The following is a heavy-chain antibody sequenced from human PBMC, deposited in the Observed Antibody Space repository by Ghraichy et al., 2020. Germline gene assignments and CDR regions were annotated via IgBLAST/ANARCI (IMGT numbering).Heavy chain of an antibody. CDR2: ISWDGGST. CDR3: AKDQGVARGHRILYGMDV. D-gene: IGHD2-15*01. J-gene: IGHJ6*02. Sequence: GGSLRLSCAASGFTFDDYTMHWVRQALGKGLEWVSLISWDGGSTYYADSVKGRFTISRDNSKNSLYLQMNSLRTEDTALYYCAKDQGVARGHRILYGMDVWGQGTTVTVSS. V-gene: IGHV3-43*01. CDR1: GFTFDDYT.